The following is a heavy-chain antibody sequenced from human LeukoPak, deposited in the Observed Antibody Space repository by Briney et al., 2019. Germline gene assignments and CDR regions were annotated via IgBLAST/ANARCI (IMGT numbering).Heavy chain of an antibody. J-gene: IGHJ4*02. CDR2: IYYSGNT. Sequence: SETLSLTCIVSGGSISSTTYYWGWIRQPPGKRLEWIGSIYYSGNTYYNPSLKSRVTISVDTSKNQFSLKLSSVTAADTAVYYCARAGITIFGVAYGGVDYWGQGTLVTVSS. D-gene: IGHD3-3*01. CDR1: GGSISSTTYY. CDR3: ARAGITIFGVAYGGVDY. V-gene: IGHV4-39*07.